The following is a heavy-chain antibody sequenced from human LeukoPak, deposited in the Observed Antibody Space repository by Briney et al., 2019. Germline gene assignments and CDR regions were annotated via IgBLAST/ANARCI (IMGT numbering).Heavy chain of an antibody. D-gene: IGHD4-11*01. CDR3: ARGTEMTRVAGYYSFNY. Sequence: PSETLSLTCTVSAGSISGYYWTWIRQPAGKGLEWIGRIYSTGSTYYNPSLESRVTISLGTSNNQFSLKVTSVTAEDTAVYFCARGTEMTRVAGYYSFNYWGQGTLVSVSS. CDR2: IYSTGST. CDR1: AGSISGYY. J-gene: IGHJ4*02. V-gene: IGHV4-4*07.